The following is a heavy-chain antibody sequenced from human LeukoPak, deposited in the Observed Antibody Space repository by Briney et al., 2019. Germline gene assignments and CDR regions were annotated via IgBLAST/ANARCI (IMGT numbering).Heavy chain of an antibody. J-gene: IGHJ6*03. CDR1: GGSITNYY. D-gene: IGHD3-10*01. Sequence: SETLSLTCNVSGGSITNYYLNWVRQPAGGGLEWVGRINKSGMTSYKSSLKNRVTISVDTSKNQFSLKLSSVTAADTAVYYCARDRRGDTVKYYYMDVWGKGTTVTVSS. V-gene: IGHV4-4*07. CDR2: INKSGMT. CDR3: ARDRRGDTVKYYYMDV.